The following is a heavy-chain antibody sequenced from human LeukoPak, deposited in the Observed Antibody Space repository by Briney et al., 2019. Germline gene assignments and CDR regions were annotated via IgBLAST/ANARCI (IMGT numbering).Heavy chain of an antibody. D-gene: IGHD3-10*01. J-gene: IGHJ4*02. CDR3: ARAAYYYGSGSYHFDY. CDR2: INAGNGNT. V-gene: IGHV1-3*01. CDR1: GYTFTSYA. Sequence: GASVKVSRKASGYTFTSYAMHWVRQAPGQRLEWMGWINAGNGNTKYSQKFQGRVTITRDTSASTAYMELSSLRSEDTAVYYCARAAYYYGSGSYHFDYWGQGTLVTVSS.